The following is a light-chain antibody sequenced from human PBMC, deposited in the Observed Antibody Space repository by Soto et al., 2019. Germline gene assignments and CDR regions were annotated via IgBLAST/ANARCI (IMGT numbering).Light chain of an antibody. CDR3: SSYTTSLTRV. Sequence: SAVTQPTSVWGSPGQTMTISCTGTSSDVGGNNYGSWYRHHPGKAPKLMIYEVSNRPSGVSNRFSGSKSGNTASLTISGLQAEDQAEYHCSSYTTSLTRVFGTGTKFTAL. J-gene: IGLJ1*01. CDR2: EVS. V-gene: IGLV2-14*01. CDR1: SSDVGGNNY.